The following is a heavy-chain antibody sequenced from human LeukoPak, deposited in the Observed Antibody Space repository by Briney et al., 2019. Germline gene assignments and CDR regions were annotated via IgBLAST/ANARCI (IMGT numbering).Heavy chain of an antibody. CDR1: GDSISRGYY. CDR2: IYTSGST. V-gene: IGHV4-4*07. D-gene: IGHD3-10*01. Sequence: SETLSLTCTVSGDSISRGYYGGWIRQPAGKGLEWIGRIYTSGSTNYNPSLKSRVTMSVDTSKNQFSLKLSSVTAADTAVYYCASSIYYGSGSYSYWGQGTLVTVSS. J-gene: IGHJ4*02. CDR3: ASSIYYGSGSYSY.